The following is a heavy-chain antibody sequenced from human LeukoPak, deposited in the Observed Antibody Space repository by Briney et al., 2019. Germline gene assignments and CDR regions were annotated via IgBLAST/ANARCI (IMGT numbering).Heavy chain of an antibody. Sequence: GGSLRLSCAASGFTFSSYTMNWVRQAPGKGLEWVSSISSSSSYIYYADSLKGRFTISRDNAKNSLYLQMNSLRAEDTAVYYCARDLAGEGRDYWGQGTLVTVSS. J-gene: IGHJ4*02. CDR1: GFTFSSYT. CDR3: ARDLAGEGRDY. CDR2: ISSSSSYI. D-gene: IGHD3-10*01. V-gene: IGHV3-21*01.